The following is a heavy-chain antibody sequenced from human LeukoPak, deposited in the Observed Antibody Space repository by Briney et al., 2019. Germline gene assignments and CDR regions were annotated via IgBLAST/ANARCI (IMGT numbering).Heavy chain of an antibody. CDR1: GFTFSSYW. Sequence: QPGGSLRLSCAASGFTFSSYWMHWVRQAPGKGLVWVSRIDSDGSSTSYADSVKGRFTISRDNAKNTLYLQMNSLRAEDTAVYYCARDYGDYAPPFFLSSGVDVWGQGTTVTVSS. CDR2: IDSDGSST. CDR3: ARDYGDYAPPFFLSSGVDV. J-gene: IGHJ6*02. D-gene: IGHD4-17*01. V-gene: IGHV3-74*01.